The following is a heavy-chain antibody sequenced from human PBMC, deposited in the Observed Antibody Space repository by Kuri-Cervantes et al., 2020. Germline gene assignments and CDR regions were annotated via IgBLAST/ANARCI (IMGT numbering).Heavy chain of an antibody. J-gene: IGHJ6*03. CDR2: IIPIFGTA. Sequence: GGSLRLSCKASGGTFSSYAISWVRQAPGQGLEWMGGIIPIFGTANYAQKFQGRVTITADESTSTAYMELSSLRSEDTAVYYCARATNKYYYYYYMDVWGKGTTVTVSS. V-gene: IGHV1-69*01. D-gene: IGHD2-8*01. CDR1: GGTFSSYA. CDR3: ARATNKYYYYYYMDV.